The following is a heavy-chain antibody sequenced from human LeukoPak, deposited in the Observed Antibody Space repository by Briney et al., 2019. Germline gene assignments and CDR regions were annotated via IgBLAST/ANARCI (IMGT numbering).Heavy chain of an antibody. CDR2: IKQDGSEK. CDR3: ARYAEAEVGGYYGMDV. Sequence: GGSLRLSCAASGFTFSSYWMSWVRQAPGKGLEWVANIKQDGSEKYYVDSVKGRFTISRDNAKNSLYLQMNSLRAEDTAVYYCARYAEAEVGGYYGMDVWGQGTTVTVSS. D-gene: IGHD4-23*01. V-gene: IGHV3-7*01. J-gene: IGHJ6*02. CDR1: GFTFSSYW.